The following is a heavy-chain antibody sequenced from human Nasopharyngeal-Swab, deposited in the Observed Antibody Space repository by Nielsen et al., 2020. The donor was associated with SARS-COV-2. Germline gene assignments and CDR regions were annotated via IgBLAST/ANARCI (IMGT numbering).Heavy chain of an antibody. D-gene: IGHD3-3*01. Sequence: GESLKISCAASGFTVSSNYMSWVRQAQGKGLEWVSVIYSVGSTYYADSVKSRFTISRDNSKNTLYLQMNSLRAEDTAVYYCARPTYYDYYGMDVWGQGTTVTVSS. CDR3: ARPTYYDYYGMDV. V-gene: IGHV3-53*01. CDR2: IYSVGST. CDR1: GFTVSSNY. J-gene: IGHJ6*02.